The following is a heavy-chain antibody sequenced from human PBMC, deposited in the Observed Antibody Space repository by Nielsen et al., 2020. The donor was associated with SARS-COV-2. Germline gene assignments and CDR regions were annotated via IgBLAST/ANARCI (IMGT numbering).Heavy chain of an antibody. CDR2: ISYDGSNK. V-gene: IGHV3-30*18. J-gene: IGHJ6*02. CDR1: GFTLDDYA. CDR3: AKDRVVATIYYYYGMDV. Sequence: GGSLRLSCAASGFTLDDYAMHWVRQAPGKGLEWVAVISYDGSNKYYADSVKGRFTISRDNSKNTLYLQMNSLRAEDTAVYYCAKDRVVATIYYYYGMDVWGQGTTVTVSS. D-gene: IGHD5-12*01.